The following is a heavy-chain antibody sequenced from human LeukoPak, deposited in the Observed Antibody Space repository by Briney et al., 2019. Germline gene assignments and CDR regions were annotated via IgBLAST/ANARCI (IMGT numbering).Heavy chain of an antibody. J-gene: IGHJ4*02. CDR1: GFTFDDFA. CDR3: AKDYYGSGSYNYFDY. CDR2: ISWNSGSI. Sequence: GGSLRPSCAASGFTFDDFAMHWVRQAPGKGLEWVSSISWNSGSIGYADSVKGRFTISRDNAKNSLYLQMNSLRAEDTALYYCAKDYYGSGSYNYFDYWGQGTLVTVSS. V-gene: IGHV3-9*01. D-gene: IGHD3-10*01.